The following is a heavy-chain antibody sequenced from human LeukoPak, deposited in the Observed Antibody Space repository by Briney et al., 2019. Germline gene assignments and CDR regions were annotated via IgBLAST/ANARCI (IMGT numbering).Heavy chain of an antibody. V-gene: IGHV4-39*01. Sequence: PSETLSLTCTVSGGSISSSSYYWGWIRQPPGKGLEWTGSIYYSGSTYYNPSLKSRVTISVDTSKNQFSLKLSSVTAADTAVYYCARTSVPALSWFDPWGQGTLVTVSS. CDR1: GGSISSSSYY. J-gene: IGHJ5*02. CDR3: ARTSVPALSWFDP. D-gene: IGHD2-2*01. CDR2: IYYSGST.